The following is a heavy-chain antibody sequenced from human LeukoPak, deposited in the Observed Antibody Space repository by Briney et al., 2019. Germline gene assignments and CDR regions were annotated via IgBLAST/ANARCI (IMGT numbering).Heavy chain of an antibody. V-gene: IGHV4-38-2*02. CDR3: VGHETPYYYIDV. CDR1: SHSITYNY. J-gene: IGHJ6*03. Sequence: SETLSLTCTVSSHSITYNYYGWIRQSPVKGLEWIGSISQRGITYYNPSLQSRVTVSRDKSNNQLSLGLTSVTAADTAIYYCVGHETPYYYIDVWGKGTTVIISS. CDR2: ISQRGIT.